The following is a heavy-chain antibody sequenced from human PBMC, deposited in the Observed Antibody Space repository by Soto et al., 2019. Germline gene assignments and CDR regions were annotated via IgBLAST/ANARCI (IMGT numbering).Heavy chain of an antibody. V-gene: IGHV4-59*01. CDR1: GGSISNYY. CDR2: IDYSGST. Sequence: PSETLSLTCTVSGGSISNYYWSWIRQPPGKGLEWIAYIDYSGSTNYNPSLKSRLTISLDTSKNQFSLKLNSVTAADTAVYYCARGPELNFDYWGHRILVTVSS. D-gene: IGHD1-7*01. J-gene: IGHJ4*01. CDR3: ARGPELNFDY.